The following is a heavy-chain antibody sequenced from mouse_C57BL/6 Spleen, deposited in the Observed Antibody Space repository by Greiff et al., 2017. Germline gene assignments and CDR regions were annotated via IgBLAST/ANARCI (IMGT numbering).Heavy chain of an antibody. Sequence: QVQLQQPGAELVRPGSSVKLSCKASGYTFTSYWMHWVKQRPIQGLEWIGNIDPSDSETHYNQKFKDKATLTVDKSSSTAYMQRSSLTSEDSAVYYCARQPYWYFDVWGTGTTVTVSS. CDR3: ARQPYWYFDV. V-gene: IGHV1-52*01. CDR2: IDPSDSET. CDR1: GYTFTSYW. J-gene: IGHJ1*03.